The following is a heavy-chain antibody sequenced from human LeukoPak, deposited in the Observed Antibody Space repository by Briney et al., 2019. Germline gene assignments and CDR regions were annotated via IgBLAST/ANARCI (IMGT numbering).Heavy chain of an antibody. CDR1: RFTFSSYA. CDR3: AKAPYQYASGSPNWFDP. CDR2: ICGSGHST. V-gene: IGHV3-23*01. J-gene: IGHJ5*02. Sequence: GGSLRLSCVASRFTFSSYAMNWVRQAPGKGLEWVSGICGSGHSTYYKDSVKGRFTISRDNFKNTLYLQMNSLRADDTAVYYCAKAPYQYASGSPNWFDPWGQGTLVTVSS. D-gene: IGHD3-10*01.